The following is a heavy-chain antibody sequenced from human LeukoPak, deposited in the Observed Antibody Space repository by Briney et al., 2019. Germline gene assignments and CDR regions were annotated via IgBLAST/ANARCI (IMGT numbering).Heavy chain of an antibody. D-gene: IGHD3-3*01. CDR2: IIPIFGTA. CDR3: AREPELTFWSAETDAFDI. V-gene: IGHV1-69*05. J-gene: IGHJ3*02. Sequence: GSSVKVSCKASGGTFSSYAISWVRQAPGQGLEWMGGIIPIFGTANYAQKFQGRVTITTDESTSTAYMELSSLRSEDTAVYYCAREPELTFWSAETDAFDIWGQGTMVTVSS. CDR1: GGTFSSYA.